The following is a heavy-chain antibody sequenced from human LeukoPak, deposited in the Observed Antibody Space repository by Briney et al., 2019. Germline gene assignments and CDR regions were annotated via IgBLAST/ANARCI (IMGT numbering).Heavy chain of an antibody. V-gene: IGHV3-15*01. J-gene: IGHJ4*02. Sequence: PGGSLRLSCAASGFTFSSYSMNWVRQAPGKGLELVGRIKSKSDGGTTDFAAPVKGRFTISRDESKNMLYLQMNSLKREDTAMYYCTTAFQGGYNNWGQGTLVTVSS. CDR3: TTAFQGGYNN. CDR2: IKSKSDGGTT. CDR1: GFTFSSYS. D-gene: IGHD5-24*01.